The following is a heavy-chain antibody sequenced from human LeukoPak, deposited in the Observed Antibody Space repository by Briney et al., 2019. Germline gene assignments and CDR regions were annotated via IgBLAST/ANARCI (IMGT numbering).Heavy chain of an antibody. CDR2: ISSSSSYI. V-gene: IGHV3-21*01. CDR3: AKSQYSSSWYTPSYYYYYYMDV. J-gene: IGHJ6*03. CDR1: GFTFSSYS. D-gene: IGHD6-13*01. Sequence: PGGSLRLSCAASGFTFSSYSMNWVRQAPGKGLEWVSSISSSSSYIYYADSVKGRFTISRDNSKNTLYLQMNSLRAEDTAVYYCAKSQYSSSWYTPSYYYYYYMDVWGKGTTVTVSS.